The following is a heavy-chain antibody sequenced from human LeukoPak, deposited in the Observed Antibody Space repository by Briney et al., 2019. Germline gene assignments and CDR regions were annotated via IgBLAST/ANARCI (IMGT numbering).Heavy chain of an antibody. D-gene: IGHD2-8*01. CDR3: ARERYCTNGVCYHFDY. CDR2: INPSGGST. V-gene: IGHV1-46*03. J-gene: IGHJ4*02. CDR1: RYTFTSYY. Sequence: ASVKVSCKASRYTFTSYYMHWVRQAPGQGLEWMGIINPSGGSTSYAQKFQGRVTMTRDTSTSTVYMELSSLRSEDTAVYYCARERYCTNGVCYHFDYWGQGTLVTVSS.